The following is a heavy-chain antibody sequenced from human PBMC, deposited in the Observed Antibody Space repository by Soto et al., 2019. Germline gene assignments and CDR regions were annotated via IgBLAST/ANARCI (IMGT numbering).Heavy chain of an antibody. CDR2: THDDGSRT. CDR3: GTTFEY. J-gene: IGHJ4*02. CDR1: GFTFTNYW. V-gene: IGHV3-74*01. D-gene: IGHD1-26*01. Sequence: EVQLVESGGGVVQPGGSLRLSCAASGFTFTNYWMHWVRQVPGEGLVWVSRTHDDGSRTWYADSVRGRFAMSRDNARNTVYLQMNSLRAEDTAVYYCGTTFEYWGQGTPVTISS.